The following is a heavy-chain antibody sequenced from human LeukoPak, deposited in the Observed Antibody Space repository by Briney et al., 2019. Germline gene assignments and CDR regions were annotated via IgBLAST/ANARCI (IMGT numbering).Heavy chain of an antibody. CDR3: AREDSSGYYYFDY. J-gene: IGHJ4*02. CDR2: INHSGST. CDR1: SGSFSGYY. Sequence: SETLSLTCAVYSGSFSGYYWSWIRQPPGKGLEWIGEINHSGSTNYNPSLKSRVTISVDTSKNQFSLKLSSVTAADTAVYYCAREDSSGYYYFDYWGQGTLVTVSS. D-gene: IGHD3-22*01. V-gene: IGHV4-34*01.